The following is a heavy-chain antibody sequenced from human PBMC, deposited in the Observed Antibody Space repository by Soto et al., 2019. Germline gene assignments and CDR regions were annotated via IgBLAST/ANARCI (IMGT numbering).Heavy chain of an antibody. Sequence: EVQLVESGGGLVKPGWSLRLSCITSGFAFGDFAMTWFRQAPGKGLEWVGFITSKKYGGTPQYAASVKGRFSISRDDSKSIAYLQMNDLNTDDTAVYYCSRIPPDRYSAYDFPMDVWGQGTTVTVSS. CDR1: GFAFGDFA. V-gene: IGHV3-49*05. D-gene: IGHD5-12*01. J-gene: IGHJ6*02. CDR2: ITSKKYGGTP. CDR3: SRIPPDRYSAYDFPMDV.